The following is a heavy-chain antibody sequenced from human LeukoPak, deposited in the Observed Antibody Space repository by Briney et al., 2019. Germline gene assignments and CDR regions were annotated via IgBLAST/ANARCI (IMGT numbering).Heavy chain of an antibody. D-gene: IGHD4-17*01. CDR3: ARDNGDFFQRAFDI. J-gene: IGHJ3*02. CDR2: ISSSSGYI. CDR1: GFTFSSYS. Sequence: GGSLRLSCAASGFTFSSYSMNWVRQAPGKGLEWVSSISSSSGYIYYADSVKGRFTISRDNAKNSLYLQMNSLRAEDTAVYYCARDNGDFFQRAFDIWGQGTMVTVSS. V-gene: IGHV3-21*04.